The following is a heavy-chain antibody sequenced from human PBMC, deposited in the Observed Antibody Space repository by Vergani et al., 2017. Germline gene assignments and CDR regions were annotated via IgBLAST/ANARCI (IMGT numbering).Heavy chain of an antibody. J-gene: IGHJ4*02. V-gene: IGHV4-39*01. Sequence: QLQLQESGPGLVKPSETLSLTCTVSGGSISSSSYYWGWIRQPPGKGLEWIGSIYYSGSTYYNPSLKSRVTISVDTSKNQFSLKLSSVTAADTAVYYCAYGGGYYGGFDYWGQGTLVTVSS. CDR3: AYGGGYYGGFDY. CDR1: GGSISSSSYY. D-gene: IGHD3-3*01. CDR2: IYYSGST.